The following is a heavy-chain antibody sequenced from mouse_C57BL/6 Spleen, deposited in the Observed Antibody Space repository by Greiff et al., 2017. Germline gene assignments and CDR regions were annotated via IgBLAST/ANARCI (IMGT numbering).Heavy chain of an antibody. CDR2: IYPGDGDT. V-gene: IGHV1-82*01. D-gene: IGHD2-4*01. J-gene: IGHJ4*01. CDR3: ASSYDYGGTHYAMDY. Sequence: VQLQQSGPELVKPGASVKISCKASGYAFSSSWMNWVKQRPGKGLEWIGRIYPGDGDTNYNGKFKGKATLTADKSSSTAYMQLSSLTSEDSAVYFCASSYDYGGTHYAMDYWGQGTSVTVSS. CDR1: GYAFSSSW.